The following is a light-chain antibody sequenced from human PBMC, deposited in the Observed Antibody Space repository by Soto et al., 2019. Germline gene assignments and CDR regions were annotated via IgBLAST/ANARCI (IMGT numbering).Light chain of an antibody. CDR3: QQYNSYSIT. Sequence: DLERTQPPSTLSASVGASVPITCRASQSISSWLVWYQQKQGKAPKRLIYKASSLESGVPSRFSGSGSGTELTITISSLQPDDGETYDCQQYNSYSITFGQGTRLDIK. J-gene: IGKJ5*01. V-gene: IGKV1-5*03. CDR1: QSISSW. CDR2: KAS.